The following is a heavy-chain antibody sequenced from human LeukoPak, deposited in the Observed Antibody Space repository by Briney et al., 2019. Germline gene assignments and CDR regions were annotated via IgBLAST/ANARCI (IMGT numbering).Heavy chain of an antibody. CDR2: IYYSGST. Sequence: PSETLSLTCTVSGGSISSYYWSWIRQPPGKGLEWIGYIYYSGSTNYNPSLKSRVTISVDTSKNQFSLKLSSVTAADTAVYYCARVGVAGCFDYWGQGTLVTVSS. CDR1: GGSISSYY. D-gene: IGHD6-19*01. CDR3: ARVGVAGCFDY. V-gene: IGHV4-59*01. J-gene: IGHJ4*02.